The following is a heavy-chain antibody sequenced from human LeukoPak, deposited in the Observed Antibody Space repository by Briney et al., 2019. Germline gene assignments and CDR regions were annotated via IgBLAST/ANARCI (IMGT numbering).Heavy chain of an antibody. Sequence: SETPSLTCTVSGGSISSYYWSWIRQPPGKGLEWIGYIYTSGSTNYNPSLKSRVTISVDTSKNQFSLKLSSVTAADTAVYYCARRYCSSTSCYTRSEGYYYMDVWGKGTTVTVSS. V-gene: IGHV4-4*09. CDR2: IYTSGST. J-gene: IGHJ6*03. CDR3: ARRYCSSTSCYTRSEGYYYMDV. CDR1: GGSISSYY. D-gene: IGHD2-2*02.